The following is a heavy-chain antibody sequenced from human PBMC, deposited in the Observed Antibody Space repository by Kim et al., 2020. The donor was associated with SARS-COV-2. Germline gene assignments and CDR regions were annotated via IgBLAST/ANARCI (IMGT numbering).Heavy chain of an antibody. Sequence: DSVRGRITIARDNSKNTLYLQMNSLGAEDTAVYYCARVPSRLVGATEEIYWGQGTLVTVSS. V-gene: IGHV3-30*01. CDR3: ARVPSRLVGATEEIY. D-gene: IGHD1-26*01. J-gene: IGHJ4*02.